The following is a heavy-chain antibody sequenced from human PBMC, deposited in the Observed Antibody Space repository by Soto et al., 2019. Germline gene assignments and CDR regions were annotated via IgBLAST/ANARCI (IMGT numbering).Heavy chain of an antibody. D-gene: IGHD4-17*01. CDR2: ISSSGSTI. V-gene: IGHV3-48*03. CDR1: GFTFSSYE. J-gene: IGHJ3*02. Sequence: GGSLRLSCAASGFTFSSYEMNWVRQAPGKGLEWVSYISSSGSTIYYADSVKGRFTIARDNAKNSLYLQMNSLRAKDTAVYYCARAEGYGCNSNAFDIWGQGTMVTVSS. CDR3: ARAEGYGCNSNAFDI.